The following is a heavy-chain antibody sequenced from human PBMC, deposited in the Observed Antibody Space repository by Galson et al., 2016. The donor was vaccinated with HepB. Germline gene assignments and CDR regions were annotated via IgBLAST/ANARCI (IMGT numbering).Heavy chain of an antibody. CDR2: ISTDGNSI. V-gene: IGHV3-74*03. CDR3: TRDWGGSLKY. CDR1: GFTFNMYD. J-gene: IGHJ4*02. D-gene: IGHD3-16*01. Sequence: SMRLSCATSGFTFNMYDMHWVRQAPGKGLDWVSRISTDGNSITYADSVEGRFTISGDNAKNTVYLEMNSLRVEDTAVYYCTRDWGGSLKYWGQGAQVIVSS.